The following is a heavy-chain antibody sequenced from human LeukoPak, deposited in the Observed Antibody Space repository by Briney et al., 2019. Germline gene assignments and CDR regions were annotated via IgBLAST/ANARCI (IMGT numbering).Heavy chain of an antibody. J-gene: IGHJ4*02. V-gene: IGHV4-59*08. D-gene: IGHD3-3*01. CDR2: IYYSGST. Sequence: TSETLSLTCTVSGGSISSYYWSWIRQPPGKGLEWIGYIYYSGSTNYNPSLKSRVTISVDTSKNQFSLKLSSVTAADTAVYYCARGAYDFWSGSSFYFDYWGQGTLVTVSS. CDR1: GGSISSYY. CDR3: ARGAYDFWSGSSFYFDY.